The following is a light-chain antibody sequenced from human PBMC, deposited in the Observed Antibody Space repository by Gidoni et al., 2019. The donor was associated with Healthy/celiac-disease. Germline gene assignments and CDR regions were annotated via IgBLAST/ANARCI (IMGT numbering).Light chain of an antibody. CDR1: QSVSSN. CDR3: QQYNNWPYT. J-gene: IGKJ2*01. CDR2: GAS. Sequence: IVLTQPPATLSVSPGERATLSCRASQSVSSNLAWYQQKPGQAPSLLIYGASTRATGIPARFSGSGSGTEFTLTISSLQSEDFAVYYCQQYNNWPYTFGQGTKLEIK. V-gene: IGKV3-15*01.